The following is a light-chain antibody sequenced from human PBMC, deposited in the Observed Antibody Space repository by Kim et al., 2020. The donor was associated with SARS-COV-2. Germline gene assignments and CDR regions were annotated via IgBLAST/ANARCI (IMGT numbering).Light chain of an antibody. CDR3: SSYTSSSPLYV. V-gene: IGLV2-14*04. CDR1: SSDVGGYNY. J-gene: IGLJ1*01. Sequence: QSITIPCTGTSSDVGGYNYVSWYQQHPGKAPKLMIYDVTKRPSGVSNRFSGSKSGNTASLTISGLQAEDEADYYCSSYTSSSPLYVFGTGTKVTVL. CDR2: DVT.